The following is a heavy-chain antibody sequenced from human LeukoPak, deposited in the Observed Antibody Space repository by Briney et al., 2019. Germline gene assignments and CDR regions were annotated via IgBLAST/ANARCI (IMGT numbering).Heavy chain of an antibody. CDR2: ISNSGDSI. J-gene: IGHJ4*02. Sequence: GGSLRLSCAASGFTFSDSYMTWIRQAPGKGLEWVSFISNSGDSIYYADSVKGRFTTSRDNAENSVSLQMNSLRAEDTAVYYCARRRYDSSGFRLPFDYWGQGTLVTVSS. D-gene: IGHD3-22*01. CDR1: GFTFSDSY. V-gene: IGHV3-11*04. CDR3: ARRRYDSSGFRLPFDY.